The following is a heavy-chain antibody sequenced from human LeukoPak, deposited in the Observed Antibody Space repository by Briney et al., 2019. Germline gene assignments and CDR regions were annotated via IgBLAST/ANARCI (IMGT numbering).Heavy chain of an antibody. J-gene: IGHJ4*02. Sequence: SVTVSCLASGFTFSSYAMHWLRQPAAKEVEYVSGINNNWGSTYYAKSVKGRLTISRDNSKNGLYLQMGSLRAEDMAVYYCAREGLGGDINLYYFDYWGQGTLVTVSS. CDR1: GFTFSSYA. D-gene: IGHD2-21*02. CDR3: AREGLGGDINLYYFDY. CDR2: INNNWGST. V-gene: IGHV3-64*01.